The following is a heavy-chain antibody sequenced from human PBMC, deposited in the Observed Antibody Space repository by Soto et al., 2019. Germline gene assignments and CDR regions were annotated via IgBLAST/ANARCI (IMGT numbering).Heavy chain of an antibody. J-gene: IGHJ6*02. CDR1: GGSFSGYY. Sequence: PSETLSLTCAVYGGSFSGYYWSWIRQPPGKGLEWIGEINHSGSTNYNPSLKSRVTISVDTSKNQFSLKLSSVTAADTAVYYCERDSSGYYYYTRGFYYYGMDVWGQGTTVTVSS. CDR2: INHSGST. V-gene: IGHV4-34*01. D-gene: IGHD3-22*01. CDR3: ERDSSGYYYYTRGFYYYGMDV.